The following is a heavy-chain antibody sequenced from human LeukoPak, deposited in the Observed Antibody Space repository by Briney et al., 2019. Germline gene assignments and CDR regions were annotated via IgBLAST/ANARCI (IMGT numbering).Heavy chain of an antibody. D-gene: IGHD2-2*01. J-gene: IGHJ4*02. CDR2: IRYDGSNK. CDR1: GFTFSSYG. V-gene: IGHV3-30*02. CDR3: AKDSAVYCSSTSCYARARFDY. Sequence: TGGSLRLSCAASGFTFSSYGMHWVRQAPGKGLEWVAFIRYDGSNKYYADSVKGRFTISRDNSKNTLYLQMNSLRAEDTAVYYCAKDSAVYCSSTSCYARARFDYWGQGTLVTVSS.